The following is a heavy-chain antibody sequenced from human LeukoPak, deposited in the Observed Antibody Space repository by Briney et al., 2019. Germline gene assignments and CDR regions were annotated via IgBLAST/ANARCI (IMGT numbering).Heavy chain of an antibody. J-gene: IGHJ4*02. V-gene: IGHV4-31*03. CDR1: GGSISSGGYY. CDR3: ARARAYSSLIDY. CDR2: IYYSGST. D-gene: IGHD6-13*01. Sequence: PSQTLSLTCTVSGGSISSGGYYWSWIRQHPGKGLEWIGYIYYSGSTYYNPSLKSRVTISVDTSKNQFSLKLSSVTAADTAVYYCARARAYSSLIDYWGQGTLVTVSS.